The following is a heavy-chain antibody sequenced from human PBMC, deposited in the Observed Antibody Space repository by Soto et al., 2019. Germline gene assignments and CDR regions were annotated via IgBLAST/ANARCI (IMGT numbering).Heavy chain of an antibody. CDR1: GFTFSNAW. Sequence: GGSLRLSCAASGFTFSNAWMNWVRQAPGKGLEWVGRIKSKTDGGTTDYAAPVKGRFTISRDDSKNTLYLQMNSLKTEDTAVYCCTTGRGYRQSLDYWGQGTLVTVSS. CDR3: TTGRGYRQSLDY. V-gene: IGHV3-15*07. CDR2: IKSKTDGGTT. D-gene: IGHD5-18*01. J-gene: IGHJ4*02.